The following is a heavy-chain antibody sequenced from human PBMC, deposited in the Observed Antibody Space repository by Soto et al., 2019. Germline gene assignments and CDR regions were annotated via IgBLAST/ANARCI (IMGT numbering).Heavy chain of an antibody. V-gene: IGHV4-39*01. J-gene: IGHJ2*01. CDR3: AITQEYCSGGSCYRGYFDL. D-gene: IGHD2-15*01. Sequence: PSETLSLTCTVSGGSISSSSYYWGWIRQPPGKGLEWIGSIYYSGSTYYNPSLKSRVTISVDTSKNQFSLKLSSVTAADTAVYYCAITQEYCSGGSCYRGYFDLWGRGTLVTVSS. CDR1: GGSISSSSYY. CDR2: IYYSGST.